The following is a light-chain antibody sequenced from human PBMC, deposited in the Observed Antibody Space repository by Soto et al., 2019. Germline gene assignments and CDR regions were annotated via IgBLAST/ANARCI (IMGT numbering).Light chain of an antibody. Sequence: EIVLTQSPATLSLSPGERATLSCGASQSVSSSYLAWYQQKPGLAPRLLIYDASSRATGIPDRFSGSGSGTDFTLTISRLEPGDFAVYYCQQYGGSRWTFGQGTKVEIK. CDR3: QQYGGSRWT. J-gene: IGKJ1*01. V-gene: IGKV3D-20*01. CDR1: QSVSSSY. CDR2: DAS.